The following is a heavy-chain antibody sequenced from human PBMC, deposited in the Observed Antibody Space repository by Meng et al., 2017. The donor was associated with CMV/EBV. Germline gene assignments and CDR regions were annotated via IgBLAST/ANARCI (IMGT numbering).Heavy chain of an antibody. CDR1: GGSISSYY. CDR2: IYYSGST. D-gene: IGHD3-3*01. J-gene: IGHJ5*02. V-gene: IGHV4-59*01. CDR3: ARGMTALRFLEGWFDP. Sequence: SETLSLTCTVSGGSISSYYWSWIRQPPGKGLEWIGYIYYSGSTNYNPSLKSRVTISVDTSKNQFSLKLSSVTAADTAAYYCARGMTALRFLEGWFDPWGQGTLVTVSS.